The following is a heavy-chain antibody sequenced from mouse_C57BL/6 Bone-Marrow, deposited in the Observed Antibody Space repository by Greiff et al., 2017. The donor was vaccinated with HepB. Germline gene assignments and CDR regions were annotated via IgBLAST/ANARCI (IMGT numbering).Heavy chain of an antibody. CDR3: TRGPYRFAY. Sequence: EVQLQQSGAELVRPGASVKLSCTASGFNIKDDYMHWVKQRPEQGLEWIGWIDPENGDTEYASKFQGKATITADTSSNTAYLQLSSLTSEDTAVYYCTRGPYRFAYWGQGTLVTVSA. J-gene: IGHJ3*01. V-gene: IGHV14-4*01. D-gene: IGHD2-10*01. CDR1: GFNIKDDY. CDR2: IDPENGDT.